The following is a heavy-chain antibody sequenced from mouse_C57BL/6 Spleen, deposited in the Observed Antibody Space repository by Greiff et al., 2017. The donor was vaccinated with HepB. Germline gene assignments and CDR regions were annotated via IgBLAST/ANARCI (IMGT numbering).Heavy chain of an antibody. D-gene: IGHD2-3*01. Sequence: QVHLQQSGAELARPGASVKMSCKASGYTFTSYTMHWVKQRPGQGLEWIGYINPSSGYTKYNQKFKDKATLTADKSSSTAYMQLSSLTSEDSAVYYCARERGYDGYYEVYWGQGTTLTVSS. CDR1: GYTFTSYT. CDR3: ARERGYDGYYEVY. J-gene: IGHJ2*01. V-gene: IGHV1-4*01. CDR2: INPSSGYT.